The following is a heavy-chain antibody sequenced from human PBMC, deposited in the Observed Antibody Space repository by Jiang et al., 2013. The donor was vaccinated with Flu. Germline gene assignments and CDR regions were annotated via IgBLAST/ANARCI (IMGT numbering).Heavy chain of an antibody. Sequence: GKGLEWIGYIYYSGSTNYNPSLKSRVTISVDTSKNQFSLKLSSVTAADTAVYYCARVSSGWSSYFDYWGQGTLVTVSS. V-gene: IGHV4-59*01. J-gene: IGHJ4*02. CDR2: IYYSGST. D-gene: IGHD6-19*01. CDR3: ARVSSGWSSYFDY.